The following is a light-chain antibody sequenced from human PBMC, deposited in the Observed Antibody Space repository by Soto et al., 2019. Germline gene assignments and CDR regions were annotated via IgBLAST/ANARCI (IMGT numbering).Light chain of an antibody. V-gene: IGLV2-11*01. J-gene: IGLJ1*01. CDR2: DVS. CDR1: RSDVGSYNR. CDR3: CSYAGSYTYI. Sequence: QSALTQPRSVSGSPGQSVTISCTGTRSDVGSYNRVSWYQQPPGKAPKLMIYDVSQRPSGVPDRFSGSKSDSTASLTISGLQAEDEADYYCCSYAGSYTYIFGTGTKVTVL.